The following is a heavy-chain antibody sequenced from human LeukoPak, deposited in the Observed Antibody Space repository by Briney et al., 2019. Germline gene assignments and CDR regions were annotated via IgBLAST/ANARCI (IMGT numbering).Heavy chain of an antibody. D-gene: IGHD3-3*01. Sequence: GGSLRLSRAASGFTFSSYAMSWVRQAPGKGLEWVSTISGNGGSTYYADSVKGRFTISRDNYKNTLDLQMNSLRVEDTAVYYCAKAWRFLELYMDVWGKGTTVTVSS. CDR3: AKAWRFLELYMDV. J-gene: IGHJ6*03. CDR2: ISGNGGST. V-gene: IGHV3-23*01. CDR1: GFTFSSYA.